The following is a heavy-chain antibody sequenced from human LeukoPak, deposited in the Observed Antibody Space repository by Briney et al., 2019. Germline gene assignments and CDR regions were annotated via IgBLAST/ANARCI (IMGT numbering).Heavy chain of an antibody. V-gene: IGHV4-39*01. CDR3: ARGGLRFLEWLSNWFDP. CDR1: GGSISSSSYY. D-gene: IGHD3-3*01. CDR2: IYYSGST. J-gene: IGHJ5*02. Sequence: SETLSLTCTVSGGSISSSSYYWGWIRQPPGKGLEWIGSIYYSGSTYYNPSLKSRVTISVDTSKNQFSLKLSSVTAADTAVYYCARGGLRFLEWLSNWFDPWGQGTLVTVSS.